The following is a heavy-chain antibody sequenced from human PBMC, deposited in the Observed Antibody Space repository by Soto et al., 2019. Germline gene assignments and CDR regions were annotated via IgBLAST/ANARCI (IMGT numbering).Heavy chain of an antibody. V-gene: IGHV4-4*02. CDR1: GGSFTSNNC. CDR3: ASRDPGTSVDC. CDR2: IYRTGST. D-gene: IGHD1-7*01. Sequence: SETLSLTCAVSGGSFTSNNCWTWVRQPPGQGLEWIGEIYRTGSTNNNPSLKSRVTISLDKSENQFSLKVTSLTAADTAVYYCASRDPGTSVDCWGRGTRVAVSS. J-gene: IGHJ4*02.